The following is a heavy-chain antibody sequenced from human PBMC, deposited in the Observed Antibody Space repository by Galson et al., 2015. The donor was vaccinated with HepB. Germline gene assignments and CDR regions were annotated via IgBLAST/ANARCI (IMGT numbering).Heavy chain of an antibody. V-gene: IGHV1-3*01. CDR3: ASSGGAVGAPSLSYGMDV. CDR1: GYTFTSYA. D-gene: IGHD1-26*01. Sequence: SVKVSCKASGYTFTSYAMHWVRQAPGQRLEWMGWINAGNGNTKYSQKFQGRVTITRDTSASTAYMELSSLRSEDTAVYYCASSGGAVGAPSLSYGMDVWGQGTPVTVSS. J-gene: IGHJ6*02. CDR2: INAGNGNT.